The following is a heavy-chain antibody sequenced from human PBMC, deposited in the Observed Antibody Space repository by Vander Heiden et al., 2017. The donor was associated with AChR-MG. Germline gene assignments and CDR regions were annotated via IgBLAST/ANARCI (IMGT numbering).Heavy chain of an antibody. D-gene: IGHD6-13*01. CDR2: ISGSADSK. Sequence: EVQLLESGGGLVKPGGSLRLSCTASGFTFSTYAMSWVRQAPGKGLEWVSGISGSADSKFYADFVKGRFTISRDNSMNALYLEMNSLTVEDTALYYCAKDLAAADYHYSYGMDVWGRGTPVTVSS. V-gene: IGHV3-23*01. CDR1: GFTFSTYA. CDR3: AKDLAAADYHYSYGMDV. J-gene: IGHJ6*02.